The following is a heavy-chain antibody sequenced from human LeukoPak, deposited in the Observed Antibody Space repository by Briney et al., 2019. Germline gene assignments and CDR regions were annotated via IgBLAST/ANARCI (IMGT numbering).Heavy chain of an antibody. V-gene: IGHV3-23*01. CDR1: GFTFSNFS. CDR3: ANPGDYYDSSGHWGGDY. Sequence: QPGGSLRLSCTASGFTFSNFSMSWVRQAPGKGLEWVSTISGSGNIAYYADSVKGRFTISRDNSKNTLYLQMNSLRAEDTAVYYCANPGDYYDSSGHWGGDYWGQGTLVTVSS. J-gene: IGHJ4*02. D-gene: IGHD3-22*01. CDR2: ISGSGNIA.